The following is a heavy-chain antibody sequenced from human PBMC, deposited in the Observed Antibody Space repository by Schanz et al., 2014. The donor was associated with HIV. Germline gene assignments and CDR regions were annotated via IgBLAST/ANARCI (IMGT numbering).Heavy chain of an antibody. J-gene: IGHJ2*01. CDR3: ARATIDVGWLLRRNLWYFDL. CDR1: GFIFSNHD. D-gene: IGHD2-15*01. Sequence: EEHLVESGGGLARPGGSLRLSCLASGFIFSNHDMHWVRQETGKSLEWVSSITTTGDTFYPGSVKGRFTISREDAKNSLYLQMSSPRHGDTAVYYCARATIDVGWLLRRNLWYFDLWGRGTLVSVSS. CDR2: ITTTGDT. V-gene: IGHV3-13*01.